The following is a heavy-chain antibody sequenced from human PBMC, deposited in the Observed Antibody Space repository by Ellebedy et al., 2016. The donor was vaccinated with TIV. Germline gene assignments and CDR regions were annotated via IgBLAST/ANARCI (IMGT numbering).Heavy chain of an antibody. CDR2: IKQDGTEK. V-gene: IGHV3-7*01. J-gene: IGHJ4*02. Sequence: PGGFLRLSCAASGFTSSSYWMSWVRQAPGKGLEWVANIKQDGTEKYYVDSVKGRFTISRDNAKTSLYLQMNSLRTEDTAVYYCARVTTLATGTGYYFDYWGQGTLVTFSS. CDR1: GFTSSSYW. D-gene: IGHD4-17*01. CDR3: ARVTTLATGTGYYFDY.